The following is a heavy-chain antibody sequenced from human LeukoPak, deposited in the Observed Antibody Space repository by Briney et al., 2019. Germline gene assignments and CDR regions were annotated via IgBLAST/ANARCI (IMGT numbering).Heavy chain of an antibody. D-gene: IGHD3-22*01. V-gene: IGHV3-23*01. CDR3: ARDPWDDVSGFSGDF. Sequence: PGGSLRLSCAASGFTFSSDAMSWVRQAPGEGLEWVSAISGSGGTTYYADSVKGRHTISRDNAKNTLYLQMNSLRDEDTAVYYCARDPWDDVSGFSGDFWGQGTLVAVSS. J-gene: IGHJ4*02. CDR2: ISGSGGTT. CDR1: GFTFSSDA.